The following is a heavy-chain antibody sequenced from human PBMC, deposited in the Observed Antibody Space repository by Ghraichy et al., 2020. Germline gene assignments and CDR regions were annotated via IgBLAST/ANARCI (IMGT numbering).Heavy chain of an antibody. V-gene: IGHV3-21*01. J-gene: IGHJ6*02. CDR2: ISSSGTYI. CDR1: GFTFSRYT. D-gene: IGHD6-13*01. CDR3: ARDRTSSSYYDSAYYYYYGLDV. Sequence: GGSLRLSYAASGFTFSRYTMNWVRQAPGKGLDWVSSISSSGTYIYDADSVKGRFTISRDNAKKLLHLQMNSLRDEDTAVYYCARDRTSSSYYDSAYYYYYGLDVWGQGTTVTASS.